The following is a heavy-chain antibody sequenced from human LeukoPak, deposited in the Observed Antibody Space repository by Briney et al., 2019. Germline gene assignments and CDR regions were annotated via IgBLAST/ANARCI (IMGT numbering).Heavy chain of an antibody. CDR2: IYSGGST. CDR3: TWRWSSSHPES. V-gene: IGHV3-53*01. CDR1: GFTVSSNY. D-gene: IGHD6-13*01. Sequence: SGGSLRLSCAASGFTVSSNYMSWVRQAPGKGLEWVSIIYSGGSTYYADSVKGRFTISRDDSKNTLYLQMNSLRAEDTAVYYCTWRWSSSHPESWGQGTLVTVSS. J-gene: IGHJ5*02.